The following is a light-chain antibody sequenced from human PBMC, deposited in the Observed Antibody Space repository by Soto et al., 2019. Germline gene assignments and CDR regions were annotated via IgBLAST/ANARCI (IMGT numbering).Light chain of an antibody. J-gene: IGKJ1*01. CDR1: QSVSSSY. CDR3: QQRGDWPWT. Sequence: EIVLTQSPGTLSLSPGERATLSCRASQSVSSSYLAWYQQKPGQAPRLLVYDVSNRAAGIPTRFSGGGSGTDFTLTISNVEPEDFAVYYCQQRGDWPWTFGQGTKVDIK. V-gene: IGKV3D-20*02. CDR2: DVS.